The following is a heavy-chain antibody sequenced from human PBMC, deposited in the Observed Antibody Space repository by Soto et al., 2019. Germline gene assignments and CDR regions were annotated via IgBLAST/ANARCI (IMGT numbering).Heavy chain of an antibody. J-gene: IGHJ6*02. Sequence: SETLSLTCAVSGGSISSGGYSWSWIRQPPGKGLEWIGYIYHSGSTYYNPSLKSRVTISVDRSKNQFSLKLSSVTAADTAVYYCASLTSTTYCGGDCYSKYYYYYGMDVWGQGTTVTSP. CDR3: ASLTSTTYCGGDCYSKYYYYYGMDV. CDR2: IYHSGST. V-gene: IGHV4-30-2*01. CDR1: GGSISSGGYS. D-gene: IGHD2-21*02.